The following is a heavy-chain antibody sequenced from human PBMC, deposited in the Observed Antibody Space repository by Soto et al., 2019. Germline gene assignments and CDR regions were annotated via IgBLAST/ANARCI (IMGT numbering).Heavy chain of an antibody. Sequence: ASVKVSCKASGGTFSSYAMSWVRQAPGQGLEWMGWISAYNGNTNYAQKLQGRVTMTTDTSTSTAYMELRSLRSDDTAVYYCARDSPSSGLDYWGQGTLVTVSS. CDR2: ISAYNGNT. CDR3: ARDSPSSGLDY. J-gene: IGHJ4*02. V-gene: IGHV1-18*01. D-gene: IGHD6-19*01. CDR1: GGTFSSYA.